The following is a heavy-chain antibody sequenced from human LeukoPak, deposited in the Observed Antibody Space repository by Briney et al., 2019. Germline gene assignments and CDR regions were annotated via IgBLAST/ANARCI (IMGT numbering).Heavy chain of an antibody. CDR3: ARHEGSGWYYFDY. D-gene: IGHD6-19*01. CDR2: IYYSGST. V-gene: IGHV4-59*08. J-gene: IGHJ4*02. Sequence: SETLSLTCAVYGGSFSSYYWSWIRQPPGKGLEWIGYIYYSGSTNYNPSLKSRVTISVDTSKNQFSLKLSSVTAADTAVYYCARHEGSGWYYFDYWGQGTLVTVSS. CDR1: GGSFSSYY.